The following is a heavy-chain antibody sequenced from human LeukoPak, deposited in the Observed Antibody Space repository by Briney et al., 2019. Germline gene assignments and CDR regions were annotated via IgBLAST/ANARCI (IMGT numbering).Heavy chain of an antibody. CDR1: GFTFSSYS. CDR2: ISSSSSYI. CDR3: ARGFGMAYYYYSMDV. Sequence: GGSLRLSCAASGFTFSSYSMNWVRQAPGKGLEWVSSISSSSSYIYYADSVKGRFSISRDNAKNSLFLQMNSLRAEDTAVYYCARGFGMAYYYYSMDVWGKGTTVTISS. J-gene: IGHJ6*03. D-gene: IGHD3-16*01. V-gene: IGHV3-21*01.